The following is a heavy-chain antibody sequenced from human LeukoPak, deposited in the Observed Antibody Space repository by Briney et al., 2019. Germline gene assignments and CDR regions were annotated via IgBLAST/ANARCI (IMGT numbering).Heavy chain of an antibody. D-gene: IGHD1-26*01. CDR3: ARLRSWSPDYFDY. CDR1: DFSIKFSDNY. J-gene: IGHJ4*02. Sequence: KPSETLSLTCTVSDFSIKFSDNYWGWIRQPPGKGLEWIGSLFYSGNAYYNPSLKSPLKSRVTISVDTSKNQLSLKLNSVTAADTAIYYCARLRSWSPDYFDYWGQGTLVTVSS. V-gene: IGHV4-39*07. CDR2: LFYSGNA.